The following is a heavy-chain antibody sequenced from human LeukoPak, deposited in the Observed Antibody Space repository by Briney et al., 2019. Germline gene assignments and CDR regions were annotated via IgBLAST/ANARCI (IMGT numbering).Heavy chain of an antibody. Sequence: GGSLRLSCAASGFTFNNYEMHWVRQTAGKGLEWVSAVGIAGDAFYAGSVKGRFSISRDNAESSLFLQMDSLRAGDTAVYYCAREGRMGTADAFDVWGQGTMVTVSS. D-gene: IGHD1-14*01. V-gene: IGHV3-13*01. CDR1: GFTFNNYE. CDR2: VGIAGDA. CDR3: AREGRMGTADAFDV. J-gene: IGHJ3*01.